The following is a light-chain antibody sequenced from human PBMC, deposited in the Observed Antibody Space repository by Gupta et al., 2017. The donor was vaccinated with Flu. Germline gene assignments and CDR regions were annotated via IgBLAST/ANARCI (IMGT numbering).Light chain of an antibody. CDR2: AAS. Sequence: DIQMTQSPSSLSASVGDRVTITCRASQSINNYLSWYQQKPGKAPKLLIYAASSLQSGVPSRFSGSGSGTDFTLTISSLQPEDFAAYYCQQSFRTLTWTFGQGTKVEI. V-gene: IGKV1-39*01. CDR3: QQSFRTLTWT. CDR1: QSINNY. J-gene: IGKJ1*01.